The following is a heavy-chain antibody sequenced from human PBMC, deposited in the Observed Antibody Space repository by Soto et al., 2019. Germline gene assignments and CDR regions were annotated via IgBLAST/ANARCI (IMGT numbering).Heavy chain of an antibody. D-gene: IGHD3-16*02. CDR1: GFSFSTSAVG. Sequence: QITLTESGPTLVKPTQTLTLTCTFSGFSFSTSAVGVGWIRQPPGKALEWLALIYWDDDKRYSPFLKSRLTITKDTYTSQVVLTMTNTDSVDTGTYYCAHRYWAASSNRYYFDYWGQGTLVTVSS. V-gene: IGHV2-5*02. CDR2: IYWDDDK. J-gene: IGHJ4*02. CDR3: AHRYWAASSNRYYFDY.